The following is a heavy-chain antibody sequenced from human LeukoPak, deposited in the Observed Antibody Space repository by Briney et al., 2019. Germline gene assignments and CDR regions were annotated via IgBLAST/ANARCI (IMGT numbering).Heavy chain of an antibody. D-gene: IGHD6-19*01. CDR2: IWYDGSNK. V-gene: IGHV3-33*01. CDR3: AREETSAVAGPDY. J-gene: IGHJ4*02. Sequence: GESLRLSCAASGFTFSSYAMHWVRQAPGKGLEWVAVIWYDGSNKYYADSVKGRFTISRDNSKNTLYLQMNSLRAEDTAVYHCAREETSAVAGPDYWGQGTLVTVSS. CDR1: GFTFSSYA.